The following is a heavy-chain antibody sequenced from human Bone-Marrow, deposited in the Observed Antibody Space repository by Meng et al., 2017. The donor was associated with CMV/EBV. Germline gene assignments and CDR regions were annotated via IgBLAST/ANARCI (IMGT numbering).Heavy chain of an antibody. Sequence: GESLKISCAASGFTFSSYEMNWVRQAPGKGLEWVSYISNSGTTIYYADSVKGRFTISRDNAKNSLYLQMNSLRAEDTAVYYCAGATTIFGVVKNNYFDYWGQGTLVTVSS. D-gene: IGHD3-3*01. CDR3: AGATTIFGVVKNNYFDY. CDR2: ISNSGTTI. J-gene: IGHJ4*02. CDR1: GFTFSSYE. V-gene: IGHV3-48*03.